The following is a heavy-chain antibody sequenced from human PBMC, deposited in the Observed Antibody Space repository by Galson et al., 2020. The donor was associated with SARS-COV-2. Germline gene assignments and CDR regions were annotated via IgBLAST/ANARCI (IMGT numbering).Heavy chain of an antibody. D-gene: IGHD3-3*02. CDR1: GFIFSRYG. J-gene: IGHJ4*02. CDR3: ARAPHFYYCMDE. CDR2: ISNDGPNK. Sequence: TGGSLRLSCAASGFIFSRYGMHWVRQAPGKGLEWLAFISNDGPNKYYAESVKGRFSIPRDNSKNTLYLQMTSLRPEDTAMYYCARAPHFYYCMDEWGQGTLVTVSS. V-gene: IGHV3-30*03.